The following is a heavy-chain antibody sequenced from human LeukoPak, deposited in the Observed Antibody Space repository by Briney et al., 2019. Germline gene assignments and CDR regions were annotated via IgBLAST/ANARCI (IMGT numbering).Heavy chain of an antibody. V-gene: IGHV4-61*02. J-gene: IGHJ5*02. CDR3: ATTPTRAAAGNWFDP. CDR1: GGSISSDGYC. D-gene: IGHD6-13*01. Sequence: SQTLSLTCTVSGGSISSDGYCWSWIRQPAGQGLEWIGRIYTSGRTNYNPSLKSRVTISVDTSKNQFSLKLSSVTAADTAVYYCATTPTRAAAGNWFDPWGQGTLVIVSS. CDR2: IYTSGRT.